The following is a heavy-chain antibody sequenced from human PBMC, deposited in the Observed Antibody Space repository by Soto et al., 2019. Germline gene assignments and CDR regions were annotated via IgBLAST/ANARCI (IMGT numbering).Heavy chain of an antibody. CDR3: ARESEDLTSIFVY. J-gene: IGHJ4*02. CDR2: ISSTTNYI. V-gene: IGHV3-21*06. Sequence: EVQLVESGGGLVKPGGSLRLSCAASGFTFTRYSMNWVRQAPGKGLEWVSSISSTTNYIYYGDSMKGRFTISRDNAKNSLDLEMNSLRAEDTAVYYCARESEDLTSIFVYCGQGTLGTVSS. CDR1: GFTFTRYS.